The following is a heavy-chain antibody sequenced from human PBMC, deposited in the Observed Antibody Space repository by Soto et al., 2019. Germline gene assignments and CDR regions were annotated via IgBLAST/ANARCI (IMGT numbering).Heavy chain of an antibody. CDR2: IHYSGNT. D-gene: IGHD5-12*01. Sequence: QVQLQESGPGLVKPSETLSLTCAVSGGSISSNYWSWIRQPPGKGLEWIGHIHYSGNTYYNPSLKSRITISIDTSRTQFSLKVSSVTAADTAVYYCAKVPSDYDPNWFDHWGQGTLFTVSS. CDR3: AKVPSDYDPNWFDH. CDR1: GGSISSNY. J-gene: IGHJ5*02. V-gene: IGHV4-59*01.